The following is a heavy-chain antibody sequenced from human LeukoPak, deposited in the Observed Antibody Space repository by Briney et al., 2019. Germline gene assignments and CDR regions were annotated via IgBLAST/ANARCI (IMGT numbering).Heavy chain of an antibody. CDR1: GGSTSSYY. V-gene: IGHV4-59*01. Sequence: SETLSLTCTVSGGSTSSYYWSWIRQPPGKGLEWIGYIYYSGSTNYNPSLKSRVTISVDTSKNQFSLKLSSVTAADTAVYYCARAPLPAWFDPWGQGTLVTVSS. CDR2: IYYSGST. CDR3: ARAPLPAWFDP. J-gene: IGHJ5*02.